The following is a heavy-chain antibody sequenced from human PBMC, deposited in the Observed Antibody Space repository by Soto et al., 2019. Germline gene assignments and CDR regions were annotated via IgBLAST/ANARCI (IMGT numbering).Heavy chain of an antibody. V-gene: IGHV3-74*01. CDR3: VRKSLVVAAATREDY. D-gene: IGHD2-15*01. CDR2: INSDGSST. J-gene: IGHJ4*02. Sequence: EVQLVESGGGLVQPGGSLRLSCAASGFTFSSYWMHWVRQAPGKGLVWVSRINSDGSSTSYADSVKGRFTISRDNAKNTLYLQMNGLRAEDTAVYYCVRKSLVVAAATREDYWGQGTLVTVSS. CDR1: GFTFSSYW.